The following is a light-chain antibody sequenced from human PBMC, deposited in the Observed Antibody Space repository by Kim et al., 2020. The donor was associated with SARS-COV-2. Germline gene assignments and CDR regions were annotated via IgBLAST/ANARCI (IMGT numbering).Light chain of an antibody. CDR3: QQYDSYSSLS. CDR2: KAS. CDR1: QNIGVS. J-gene: IGKJ4*01. Sequence: FVGDRVTLTCRAGQNIGVSLAWYQQKPGKAPTRLSYKASTLERGVPSRFSGSGSETEFTLTISGLQPDDFATYYCQQYDSYSSLSFGGGTKVDIK. V-gene: IGKV1-5*03.